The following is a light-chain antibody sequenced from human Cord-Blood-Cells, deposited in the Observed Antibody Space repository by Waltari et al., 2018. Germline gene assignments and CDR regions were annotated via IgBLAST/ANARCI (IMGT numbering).Light chain of an antibody. J-gene: IGLJ3*02. Sequence: SYVLTQPPSVSVAPGKPARITCGGNNIGSKSVHWYQQKPGQAPVLVIYYASDRPSGIAERVSGSNSGNTATLTISRVEAGDEADYYCQVWDSSSDQVFGGGTKLTVL. CDR3: QVWDSSSDQV. V-gene: IGLV3-21*04. CDR1: NIGSKS. CDR2: YAS.